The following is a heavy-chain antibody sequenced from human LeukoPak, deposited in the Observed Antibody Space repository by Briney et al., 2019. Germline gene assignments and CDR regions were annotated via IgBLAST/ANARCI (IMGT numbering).Heavy chain of an antibody. D-gene: IGHD3-22*01. J-gene: IGHJ5*02. CDR2: INPSGGST. CDR3: ARDKSMIVVAENWFDP. V-gene: IGHV1-46*01. CDR1: GYTFTSYG. Sequence: GASVKVSCKASGYTFTSYGISWVRQAPGQGLEWMGIINPSGGSTSYAQKFQGRVTMTRDMSTSTVYMELSSLRSEDTAVYYCARDKSMIVVAENWFDPWGQGTLVTVSS.